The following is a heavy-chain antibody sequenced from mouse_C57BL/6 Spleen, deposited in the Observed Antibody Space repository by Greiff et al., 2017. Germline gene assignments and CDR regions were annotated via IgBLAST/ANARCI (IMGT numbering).Heavy chain of an antibody. J-gene: IGHJ2*01. CDR1: GYTFTDYY. V-gene: IGHV1-26*01. CDR2: INPNNGGT. Sequence: EVQLQQSGPELVKPGASVKISCKASGYTFTDYYMNWVKQSHGKSLEWIGDINPNNGGTSYNQKFKGKATLTVDKSSSTAYMELRSLTSEDSAVYYCARSDNYGNSLGYWGQGTTLTVSS. CDR3: ARSDNYGNSLGY. D-gene: IGHD1-1*01.